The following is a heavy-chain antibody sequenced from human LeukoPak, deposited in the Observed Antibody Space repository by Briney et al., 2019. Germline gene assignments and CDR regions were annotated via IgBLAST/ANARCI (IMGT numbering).Heavy chain of an antibody. CDR2: INPNSGGT. J-gene: IGHJ4*02. CDR3: ARIFCSSTSCYFFDY. D-gene: IGHD2-2*01. V-gene: IGHV1-2*02. CDR1: GYTFSGYY. Sequence: ASVKVSCKASGYTFSGYYMHWVRQAPGQGLEWMGWINPNSGGTNYAQKFQGRVTMTRDTFISTAYMELSRLRSDDTAVYYCARIFCSSTSCYFFDYWGQGTLVTVS.